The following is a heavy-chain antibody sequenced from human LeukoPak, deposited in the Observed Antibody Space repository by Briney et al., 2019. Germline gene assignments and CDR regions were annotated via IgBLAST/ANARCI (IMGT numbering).Heavy chain of an antibody. V-gene: IGHV3-48*03. D-gene: IGHD2-2*01. Sequence: PGGSLRLCCAASGFTFSNYEMNWVRQAPGKGLEWVSYISSSGTTMYYADSVKGRFTISRDNAKNSLYLQMNSLRAEDTAVYYCARVDRYCSSTSCPPWFDPWGQGTLVTVSS. J-gene: IGHJ5*02. CDR2: ISSSGTTM. CDR3: ARVDRYCSSTSCPPWFDP. CDR1: GFTFSNYE.